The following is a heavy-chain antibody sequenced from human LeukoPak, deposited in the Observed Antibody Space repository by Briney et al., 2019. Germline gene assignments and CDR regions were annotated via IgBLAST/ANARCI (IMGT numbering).Heavy chain of an antibody. Sequence: GASVKVSCKASGYTFTGYYIHWVRQAPGQGLEWMGWINPKSGDTNYAQKFQGRVTMTRDTSISTAYMELSRLRSDDTAIYYCARARYSSGWNDDHWGQGTLVTVSS. CDR3: ARARYSSGWNDDH. D-gene: IGHD6-19*01. CDR2: INPKSGDT. CDR1: GYTFTGYY. J-gene: IGHJ4*02. V-gene: IGHV1-2*02.